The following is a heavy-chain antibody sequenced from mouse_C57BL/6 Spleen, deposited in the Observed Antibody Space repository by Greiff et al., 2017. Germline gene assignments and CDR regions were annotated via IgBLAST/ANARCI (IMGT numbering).Heavy chain of an antibody. V-gene: IGHV1-84*01. CDR1: GFTFTDYY. D-gene: IGHD1-1*01. CDR2: IYPGSGNT. J-gene: IGHJ2*01. CDR3: ARTYYDGSYSYFDY. Sequence: HLVESGPELVKPGASVKISCKASGFTFTDYYINWVQQRPGQGLEWIGWIYPGSGNTKYNDKVKGKATLTVDTSSSTAYMQLSSLSSEDSAVYICARTYYDGSYSYFDYWGQGTTLTVSS.